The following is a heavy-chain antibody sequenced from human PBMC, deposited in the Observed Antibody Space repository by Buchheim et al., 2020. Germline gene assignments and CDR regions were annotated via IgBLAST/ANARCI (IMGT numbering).Heavy chain of an antibody. D-gene: IGHD3-22*01. CDR1: GDSISRSSYY. J-gene: IGHJ4*02. CDR3: ARDRSMIVVISPMRGAFDY. CDR2: VYFTGNT. V-gene: IGHV4-39*07. Sequence: QLQLQESGPGLVKPSETLSLTCTVSGDSISRSSYYWGWIRQPPGKGLEWIGSVYFTGNTYYNPSLKSRVTISVDTSKNQFSLKLSSVTAADTAVYYCARDRSMIVVISPMRGAFDYWGQGTL.